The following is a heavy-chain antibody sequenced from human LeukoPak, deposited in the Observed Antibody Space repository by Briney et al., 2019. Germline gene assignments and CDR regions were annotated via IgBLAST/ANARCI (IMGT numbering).Heavy chain of an antibody. CDR2: INPNSGDT. CDR3: ARPKDYGDYRLFDY. D-gene: IGHD4-17*01. CDR1: GYTFTGYI. Sequence: ASVKVSCKASGYTFTGYIMHWVRQAPGQGLEWMGWINPNSGDTNYAQKFQGRVTMTRDTSISTVYMELSRLRYDDTAVYYCARPKDYGDYRLFDYWGQGALVTVSS. J-gene: IGHJ4*02. V-gene: IGHV1-2*02.